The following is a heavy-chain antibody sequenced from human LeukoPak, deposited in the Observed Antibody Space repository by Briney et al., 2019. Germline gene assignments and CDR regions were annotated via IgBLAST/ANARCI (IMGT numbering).Heavy chain of an antibody. V-gene: IGHV4-34*01. D-gene: IGHD3-10*02. CDR2: INHSGST. CDR3: ARVRVRGVIPYYFDY. J-gene: IGHJ4*02. CDR1: GGSFSGYY. Sequence: SETLSLTCAVYGGSFSGYYWSWIRQPPGKGLEWIGEINHSGSTNYNPSFKSRVTISVDTSKNQFSLKLSSVTAADTAVYYCARVRVRGVIPYYFDYWGQGTLVTVSS.